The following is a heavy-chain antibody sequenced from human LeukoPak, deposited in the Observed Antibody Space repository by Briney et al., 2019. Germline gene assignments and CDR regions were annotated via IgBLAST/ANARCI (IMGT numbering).Heavy chain of an antibody. J-gene: IGHJ4*02. V-gene: IGHV3-23*01. Sequence: GGSLRLSCTASGFTFGDYAMSWFRQAPGKGLEWVSAISGSGGSTYYADSVKGRFTISRDNSKNTLYLQMNSLRAEDTAVYYCAKGGRRGAAPFDYWGQGTLVTVSS. CDR1: GFTFGDYA. CDR2: ISGSGGST. CDR3: AKGGRRGAAPFDY. D-gene: IGHD1-26*01.